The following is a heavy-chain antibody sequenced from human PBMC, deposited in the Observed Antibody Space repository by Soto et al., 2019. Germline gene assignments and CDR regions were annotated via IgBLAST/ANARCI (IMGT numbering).Heavy chain of an antibody. CDR1: GGSISSYY. Sequence: TSETLSLTCTVSGGSISSYYWSWIRQPPGKGLEWIGYIYYSGSTNYNPSLKSRVTISVDTSKNQFSLKLSSVTAADTAVYYCAGCDYEDWFDPWGQGTLVTVSS. CDR3: AGCDYEDWFDP. V-gene: IGHV4-59*01. CDR2: IYYSGST. J-gene: IGHJ5*02. D-gene: IGHD4-17*01.